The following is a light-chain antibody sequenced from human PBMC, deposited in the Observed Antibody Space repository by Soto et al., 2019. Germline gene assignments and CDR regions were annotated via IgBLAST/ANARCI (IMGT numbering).Light chain of an antibody. J-gene: IGKJ1*01. Sequence: DIQMTQSPSTLSASVGDRVTITCRASQSISSWLAWYQQKPGKAPKLLIYKASSLESGLPSRFSGSGSGTEFPLTISSLQPDDFATYYCQQYNSYPWTVGQGTKVEIK. CDR3: QQYNSYPWT. CDR1: QSISSW. CDR2: KAS. V-gene: IGKV1-5*03.